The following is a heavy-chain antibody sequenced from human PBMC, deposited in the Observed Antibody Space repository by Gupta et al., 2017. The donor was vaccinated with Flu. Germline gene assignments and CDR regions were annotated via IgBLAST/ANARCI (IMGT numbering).Heavy chain of an antibody. CDR1: GGSLSNYH. Sequence: QVQLQESGPGLVQPSETLFLTCTVSGGSLSNYHWSWIRQPPGKGLEWIAYFQYTGSTTYSPSLESRVTISVDASENQFSLKLTSVTAADTAVYYCARSESGNDSGDYWGQGALVTVSS. CDR3: ARSESGNDSGDY. J-gene: IGHJ4*02. D-gene: IGHD5-12*01. V-gene: IGHV4-59*08. CDR2: FQYTGST.